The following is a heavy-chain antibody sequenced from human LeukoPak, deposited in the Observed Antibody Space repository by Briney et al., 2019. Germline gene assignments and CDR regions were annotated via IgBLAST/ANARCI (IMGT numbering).Heavy chain of an antibody. J-gene: IGHJ6*03. Sequence: ASVKVSCKASGYTFTSYDINWVRQATGQGLEWMGWMNPNSGNTGYAQKFQGRVTMTRNTSISTAYMELSSLRSEDTAVYYCARVPPEMATITDYYYYYMDVWGKGTTVTISS. CDR2: MNPNSGNT. CDR1: GYTFTSYD. CDR3: ARVPPEMATITDYYYYYMDV. D-gene: IGHD5-24*01. V-gene: IGHV1-8*01.